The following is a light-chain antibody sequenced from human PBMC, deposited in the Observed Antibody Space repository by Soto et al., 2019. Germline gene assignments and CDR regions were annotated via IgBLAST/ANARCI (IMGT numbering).Light chain of an antibody. CDR2: DAS. J-gene: IGKJ5*01. V-gene: IGKV3-11*01. Sequence: GLAKSPATLSLSPGGRATVSCRASQSVSIHLAWYQQKRGQAPRLLIYDASSRASGIPARFSGSGSGTDFTLTISSLEPEDFAVYYCQQGGNWPLTFAQGTRLEIK. CDR3: QQGGNWPLT. CDR1: QSVSIH.